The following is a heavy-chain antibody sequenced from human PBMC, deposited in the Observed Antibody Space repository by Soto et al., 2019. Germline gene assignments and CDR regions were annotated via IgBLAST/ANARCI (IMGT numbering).Heavy chain of an antibody. V-gene: IGHV3-66*01. D-gene: IGHD3-3*01. CDR2: IYSGGST. Sequence: GGSLRLSCAASGFTVSSNYMSWVRQAPGKGLEWVSVIYSGGSTYYADSVKGRFTISRDNSKNTLYLQMNSLRAEDTAVYYCARVKIFGVVPDAFDIWGQGSMVTV. J-gene: IGHJ3*02. CDR3: ARVKIFGVVPDAFDI. CDR1: GFTVSSNY.